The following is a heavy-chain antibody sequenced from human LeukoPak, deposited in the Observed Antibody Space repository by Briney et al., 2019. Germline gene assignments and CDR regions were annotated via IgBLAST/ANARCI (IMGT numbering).Heavy chain of an antibody. D-gene: IGHD6-13*01. CDR2: ISAYNGDT. J-gene: IGHJ4*02. V-gene: IGHV1-18*01. CDR1: GFTFTNYG. CDR3: ARIAERQLAYYFDY. Sequence: GASVKVSCKASGFTFTNYGFTWVRQAPGQGLEWRGWISAYNGDTNYAQKLQGRVTMTTDTSTGTAYMELRSLRSDDTAVYYCARIAERQLAYYFDYWGQGTLVTVSS.